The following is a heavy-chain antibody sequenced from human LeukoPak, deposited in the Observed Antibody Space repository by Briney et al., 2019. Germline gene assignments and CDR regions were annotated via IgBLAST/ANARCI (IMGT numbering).Heavy chain of an antibody. J-gene: IGHJ3*02. CDR3: ARSQEAFDI. CDR2: VSSSSSYI. CDR1: GFTFSSYS. Sequence: PGGSLRLSCAASGFTFSSYSMNWVRQAPGKGLEWVSSVSSSSSYIYYADSVKGRFTISRDNAKSSLYLLMNSLRAEDTAVYYCARSQEAFDIWGQGTMVTVSS. V-gene: IGHV3-21*01.